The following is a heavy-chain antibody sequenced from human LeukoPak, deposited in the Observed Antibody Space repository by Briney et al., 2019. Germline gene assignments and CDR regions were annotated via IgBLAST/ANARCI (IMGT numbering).Heavy chain of an antibody. J-gene: IGHJ3*02. CDR2: INQDGSRK. CDR1: GDSFTSTD. CDR3: AKDDAVGKGWDAFDI. Sequence: ETLSLTCTVSGDSFTSTDDFWGWIRQPPGKGLEWVANINQDGSRKQYVDSVKGRFTISRDNAKNSLYLQLNSLRVDDTAVYYCAKDDAVGKGWDAFDIWGQGTTVTGSS. V-gene: IGHV3-7*01. D-gene: IGHD4-23*01.